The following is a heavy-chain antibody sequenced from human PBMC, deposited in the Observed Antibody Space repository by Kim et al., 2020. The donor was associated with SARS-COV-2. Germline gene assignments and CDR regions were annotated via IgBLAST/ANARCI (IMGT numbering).Heavy chain of an antibody. CDR2: IYYSGST. V-gene: IGHV4-59*01. Sequence: SETLSLTCTVSGGSISSYYWSWIRQPPGKGLEWIGYIYYSGSTNYNPSLKSRVTISVDTSKNQFSLKLSSVTAADTAVYYCAREGYYDSSGYFDYWGQGTLVTVSS. J-gene: IGHJ4*02. D-gene: IGHD3-22*01. CDR3: AREGYYDSSGYFDY. CDR1: GGSISSYY.